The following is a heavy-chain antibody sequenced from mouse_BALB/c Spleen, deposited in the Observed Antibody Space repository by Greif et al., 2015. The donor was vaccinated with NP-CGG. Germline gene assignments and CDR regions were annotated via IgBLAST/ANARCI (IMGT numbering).Heavy chain of an antibody. CDR1: GFNIKDTY. CDR3: ARSGGWLLPFAY. J-gene: IGHJ3*01. D-gene: IGHD2-3*01. Sequence: EVQLQHSGAELVKPGASVKLSCTASGFNIKDTYMHWVKQRPEQGLEWIGRIDPANGNTKYDPKFQGKATITADTSSNTAYLQLSSLTSEDTAVYYCARSGGWLLPFAYWGQGILVTVSA. V-gene: IGHV14-3*02. CDR2: IDPANGNT.